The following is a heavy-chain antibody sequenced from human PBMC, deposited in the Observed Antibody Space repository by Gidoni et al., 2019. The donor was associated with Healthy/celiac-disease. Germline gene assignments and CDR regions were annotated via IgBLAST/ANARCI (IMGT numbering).Heavy chain of an antibody. V-gene: IGHV5-10-1*03. J-gene: IGHJ5*02. Sequence: EVQLVQSGAEVKKPGASLRISCKGSGYSFTTYWISWVRQMPGKGREWMGRIDPSDSYTNYSPSFQGHVTISADKSISTAYLQWSSLKASDTAMYYCARQGERKNYYDSSGRVGPWGQGTLVTVSS. CDR1: GYSFTTYW. CDR2: IDPSDSYT. CDR3: ARQGERKNYYDSSGRVGP. D-gene: IGHD3-22*01.